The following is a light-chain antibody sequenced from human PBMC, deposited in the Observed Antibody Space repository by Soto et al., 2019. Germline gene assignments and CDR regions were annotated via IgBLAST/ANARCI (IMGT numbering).Light chain of an antibody. Sequence: DLQMTQSPSSLSASVRDRVTITCRASQSISSYLNWYQQKPGKAPKLLIYAASSLQSGVPSRFSGSGSGTDFTLTISSLQPEDFATYYCQQSYSTPPTFGGGTKVEIK. V-gene: IGKV1-39*01. CDR1: QSISSY. CDR3: QQSYSTPPT. CDR2: AAS. J-gene: IGKJ4*01.